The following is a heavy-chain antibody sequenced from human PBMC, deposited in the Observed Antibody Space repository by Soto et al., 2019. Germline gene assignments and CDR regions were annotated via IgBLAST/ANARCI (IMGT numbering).Heavy chain of an antibody. CDR2: ISSSSSYI. Sequence: GGSLRLSCAASGFTFSSYSMNWVRQAPGKGLEWVSSISSSSSYIYYADSVKGRFTISRDNAKNSLYLQMNSLRAEDTAVYYCARDLVTMVRGVIITNDYWGQGTLVTVS. J-gene: IGHJ4*02. D-gene: IGHD3-10*01. V-gene: IGHV3-21*01. CDR3: ARDLVTMVRGVIITNDY. CDR1: GFTFSSYS.